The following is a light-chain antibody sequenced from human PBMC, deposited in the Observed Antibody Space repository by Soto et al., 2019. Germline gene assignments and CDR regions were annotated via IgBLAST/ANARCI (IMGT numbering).Light chain of an antibody. CDR1: QGISSY. CDR2: AAS. V-gene: IGKV1-9*01. CDR3: QQLKSSPFT. J-gene: IGKJ3*01. Sequence: IQLTQSPSSLSASVGDRVTIACPASQGISSYLAWYQQKPGKAPQLLIYAASTLQSGVPSRFSGSGSGTDFTLTISSLQPEDFVTYYCQQLKSSPFTFGPGTKVDI.